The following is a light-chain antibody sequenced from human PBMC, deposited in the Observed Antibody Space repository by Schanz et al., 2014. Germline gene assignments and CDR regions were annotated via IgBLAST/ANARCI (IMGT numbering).Light chain of an antibody. J-gene: IGLJ2*01. Sequence: QSALTQIASVSGSPGQSIAISCTGTSSDVGNYNLVSWYQHHPGKAPELIIYDDTERPSGVSNRFSGSKSGNTASLTISGLQAEDEANYYCCSYVGSTTWIFGGGTKVTVL. CDR3: CSYVGSTTWI. V-gene: IGLV2-23*01. CDR2: DDT. CDR1: SSDVGNYNL.